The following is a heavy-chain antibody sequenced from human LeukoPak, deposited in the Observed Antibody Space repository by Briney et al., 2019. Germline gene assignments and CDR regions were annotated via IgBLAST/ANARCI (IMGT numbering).Heavy chain of an antibody. D-gene: IGHD1-26*01. CDR3: ARGGFRVGATGFDC. J-gene: IGHJ4*01. V-gene: IGHV4-59*01. Sequence: SETLSLTCTVSGGSINNYYWSWIRQPPGKGLEFLGYIYYNGITNYNPSLKSRVTLSVDMSQNQFSLKLTSVTAADTALYYCARGGFRVGATGFDCWGHGTLVTVSS. CDR2: IYYNGIT. CDR1: GGSINNYY.